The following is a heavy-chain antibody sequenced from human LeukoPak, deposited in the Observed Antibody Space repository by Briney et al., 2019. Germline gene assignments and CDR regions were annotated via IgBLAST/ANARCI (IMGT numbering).Heavy chain of an antibody. J-gene: IGHJ4*02. Sequence: GGSLRLSCAASGFSFSNYGMHWVRQAPGKGLEWVAVIWYDGTNKYYADSVKGRFTISRDNSKNTLYLQMNSLRAEDTAVYYCARSSWGSYYPLFDYWGQGTLVTASS. V-gene: IGHV3-33*01. CDR1: GFSFSNYG. D-gene: IGHD3-10*01. CDR2: IWYDGTNK. CDR3: ARSSWGSYYPLFDY.